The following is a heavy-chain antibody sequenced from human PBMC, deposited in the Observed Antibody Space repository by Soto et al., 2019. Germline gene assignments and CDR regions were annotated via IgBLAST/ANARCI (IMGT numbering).Heavy chain of an antibody. CDR1: GGSVSSTNW. CDR2: IYHIGST. Sequence: VQLLQSGPGLVKPSGTLSLTCAVSGGSVSSTNWWSWVRQSPGKGLEWIGDIYHIGSTNYNPSLRGRVTIPVDNSNNHFSLPWKYVTAADTAVYYWAPLPPRIEVPVLPIPPWAQGTLVTVSS. J-gene: IGHJ5*02. D-gene: IGHD2-21*01. V-gene: IGHV4-4*02. CDR3: APLPPRIEVPVLPIPP.